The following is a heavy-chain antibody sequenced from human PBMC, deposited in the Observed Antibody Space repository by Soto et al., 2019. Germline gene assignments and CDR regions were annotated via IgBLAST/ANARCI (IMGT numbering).Heavy chain of an antibody. J-gene: IGHJ4*02. V-gene: IGHV3-30*18. CDR1: GFTFSSYG. Sequence: PGGSLRLSCAASGFTFSSYGMHWVRQAPGKGLEWVAVISYDGSNKYYADSVKGRFTISRDNSKNTLYLQMNSLRAEDTAVYYCAKEGGSGPSVRFLAYWGQGTLVTVSS. CDR2: ISYDGSNK. D-gene: IGHD6-19*01. CDR3: AKEGGSGPSVRFLAY.